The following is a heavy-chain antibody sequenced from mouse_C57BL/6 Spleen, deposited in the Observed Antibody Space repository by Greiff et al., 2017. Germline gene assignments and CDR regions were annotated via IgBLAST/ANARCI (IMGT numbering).Heavy chain of an antibody. D-gene: IGHD1-1*01. J-gene: IGHJ2*01. V-gene: IGHV1-18*01. CDR2: INPNNGGT. Sequence: EVQLQQSGPELVKPGASVKIPCKASGYTFTDYNMDWVKQSHGKSLEWIGDINPNNGGTIYNQKFKGKATLTVDKSSSTAYMELRSLTSEDTAVYYCARGDYGSSYSYYFDYWGQGTTLTVSS. CDR3: ARGDYGSSYSYYFDY. CDR1: GYTFTDYN.